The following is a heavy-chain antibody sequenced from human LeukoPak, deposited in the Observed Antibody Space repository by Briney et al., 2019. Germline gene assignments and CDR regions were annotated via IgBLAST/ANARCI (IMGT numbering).Heavy chain of an antibody. CDR3: ARVYYDSSAPDAFDI. CDR2: INPNSGGT. D-gene: IGHD3-22*01. J-gene: IGHJ3*02. CDR1: GYTFTGYY. Sequence: ASVKVSCKASGYTFTGYYMHWVRQAPGQGLEWMGRINPNSGGTNYAQKFQGRVTMTRDTSISTAYMELSRLRSDDTGVYYCARVYYDSSAPDAFDIWGQGTMVTVSS. V-gene: IGHV1-2*05.